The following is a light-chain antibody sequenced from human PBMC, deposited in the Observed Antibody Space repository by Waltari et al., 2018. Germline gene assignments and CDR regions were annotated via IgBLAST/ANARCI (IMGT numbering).Light chain of an antibody. CDR3: QQYNNWPPIT. J-gene: IGKJ5*01. V-gene: IGKV3-15*01. CDR2: GAS. Sequence: IVMTQSPATLSVSQGERATLSCRASQSVSANLAWYQQKPGQAPRLLIYGASTRATGIPDRFIGSGSGTEFTLTINSLQSEDFAVYYCQQYNNWPPITFGQGTRLEIK. CDR1: QSVSAN.